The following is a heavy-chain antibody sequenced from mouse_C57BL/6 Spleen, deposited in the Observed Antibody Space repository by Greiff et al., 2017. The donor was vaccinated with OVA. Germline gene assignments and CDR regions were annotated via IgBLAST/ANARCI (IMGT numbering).Heavy chain of an antibody. D-gene: IGHD1-1*01. CDR3: ARYPHYYGSSYDWYFDV. CDR1: GYTFTDYY. Sequence: VQLQQSGAELVKPGASVKISCKASGYTFTDYYINWVKQRPGQGLEWIGKIGPGSGSTYYNEKFKGKATLTADNSSSTAYMQLSSLTSEDSAVYFCARYPHYYGSSYDWYFDVWGTGTTVTVSS. V-gene: IGHV1-77*01. J-gene: IGHJ1*03. CDR2: IGPGSGST.